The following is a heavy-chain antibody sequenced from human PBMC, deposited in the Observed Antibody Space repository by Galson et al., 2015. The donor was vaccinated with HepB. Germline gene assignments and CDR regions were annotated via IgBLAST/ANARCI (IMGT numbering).Heavy chain of an antibody. J-gene: IGHJ3*02. CDR1: GFTFSSYA. D-gene: IGHD3-9*01. Sequence: SLRLSCAASGFTFSSYAMGWVRQAPGKGLEWVSAISGGAGSTYYADSVKGRFTISRDNSKNTLYLQMNSLRAEDTAVYYCAKDFGLLTGLKIDAFDIWGQGTMVTVSS. CDR3: AKDFGLLTGLKIDAFDI. V-gene: IGHV3-23*01. CDR2: ISGGAGST.